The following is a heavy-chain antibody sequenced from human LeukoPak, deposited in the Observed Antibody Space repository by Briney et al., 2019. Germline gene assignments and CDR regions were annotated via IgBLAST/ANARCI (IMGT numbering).Heavy chain of an antibody. V-gene: IGHV4-59*01. CDR2: IYYSGST. Sequence: PSETLSLTCTVSGGSISSYYWSWIRQPPGKGLEWIGYIYYSGSTNYNPSLKSRVTISVDTSKNQFSLKLSSVTAADTAVYYCARGATYDILTGYPSPDYWGQGTLVTVSS. CDR3: ARGATYDILTGYPSPDY. D-gene: IGHD3-9*01. J-gene: IGHJ4*02. CDR1: GGSISSYY.